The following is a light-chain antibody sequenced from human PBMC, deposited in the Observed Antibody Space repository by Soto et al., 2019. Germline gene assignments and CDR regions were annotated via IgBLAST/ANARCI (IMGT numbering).Light chain of an antibody. V-gene: IGKV3-20*01. CDR2: ATS. Sequence: EIVLTQSPGTLSLSPGETATLSCRASQTVNSDYLAWFQQRPGQAPRLLIFATSRRATDIPDRFSGSGSGTDFTLAIRSLEPEDLAVYYGHQFGSSPRTFGQGTKVE. CDR1: QTVNSDY. CDR3: HQFGSSPRT. J-gene: IGKJ1*01.